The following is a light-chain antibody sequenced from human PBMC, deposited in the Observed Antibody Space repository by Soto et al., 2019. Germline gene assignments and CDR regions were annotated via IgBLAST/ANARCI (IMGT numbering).Light chain of an antibody. Sequence: QSALTQPASVSGSPGQSIAISCTGTSSDVGGYSYVSWYQQQPGKAPKLVISDVSNRPSGVSDRFSGSKSGNTASLTISGLQTEDEADHYCASYTTSRTYVFGTGTKVTVL. CDR1: SSDVGGYSY. J-gene: IGLJ1*01. V-gene: IGLV2-14*01. CDR3: ASYTTSRTYV. CDR2: DVS.